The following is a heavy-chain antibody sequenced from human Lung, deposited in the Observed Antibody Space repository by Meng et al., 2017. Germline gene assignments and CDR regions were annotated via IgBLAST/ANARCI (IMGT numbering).Heavy chain of an antibody. V-gene: IGHV4-34*01. J-gene: IGHJ4*02. CDR3: ARGPTTMAHDFDY. CDR1: GGSFSDYY. D-gene: IGHD4-11*01. Sequence: VQVQHWGAALLKPSATLSLTCVGSGGSFSDYYWRWIRQPPGKGLEWIGEINHSGSTNYNTSPESRATISVDTSQNNLSLKLSSVTAADSAVYYCARGPTTMAHDFDYWGQGTLVTVSS. CDR2: INHSGST.